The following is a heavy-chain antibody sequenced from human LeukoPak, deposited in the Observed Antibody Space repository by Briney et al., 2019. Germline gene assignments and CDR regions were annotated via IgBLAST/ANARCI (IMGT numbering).Heavy chain of an antibody. V-gene: IGHV3-64D*09. CDR1: GFPFSRYA. Sequence: HPGGSLRLSCSASGFPFSRYAMHWVSQAPGKGLEYVSAISDSGGSTYYADSVKGRFTISRDNSKNTLYLQVSSLRAEDTAVYFCVRGYSFGPYGMDVWGQGTTVTVSS. J-gene: IGHJ6*02. CDR3: VRGYSFGPYGMDV. D-gene: IGHD2-15*01. CDR2: ISDSGGST.